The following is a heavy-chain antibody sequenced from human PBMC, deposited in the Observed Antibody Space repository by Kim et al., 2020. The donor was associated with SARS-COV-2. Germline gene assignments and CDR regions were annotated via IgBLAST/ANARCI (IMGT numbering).Heavy chain of an antibody. CDR3: ARSHEYSSTWSADY. Sequence: ADSVKGRFTVPRDNAKNSLYLQMNSLRVEDTAVFYCARSHEYSSTWSADYWGQGTLVTVSS. J-gene: IGHJ4*02. V-gene: IGHV3-21*01. D-gene: IGHD6-13*01.